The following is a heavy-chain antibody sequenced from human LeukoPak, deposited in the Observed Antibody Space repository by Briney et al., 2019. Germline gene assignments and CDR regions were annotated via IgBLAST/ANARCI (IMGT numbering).Heavy chain of an antibody. Sequence: GGSLRLSCAASGFTFSNYGMHWVRQAPGKGLEWVAVISYDGSNKYYADSVKGRFTISRDNSKNTLYLQMNSLRAEDTAVYYCANQYCSSTSCLHASLDYWGQGTLVTVSS. CDR3: ANQYCSSTSCLHASLDY. CDR1: GFTFSNYG. CDR2: ISYDGSNK. J-gene: IGHJ4*02. V-gene: IGHV3-30*19. D-gene: IGHD2-2*01.